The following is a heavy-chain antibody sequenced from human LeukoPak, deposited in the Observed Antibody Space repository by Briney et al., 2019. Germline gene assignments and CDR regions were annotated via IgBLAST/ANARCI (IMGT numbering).Heavy chain of an antibody. J-gene: IGHJ4*02. CDR3: AKGATSYYESRGYYLEY. D-gene: IGHD3-22*01. V-gene: IGHV3-33*03. CDR2: MWYDGSNK. CDR1: GFTFSNYG. Sequence: PGRSLRLSCAASGFTFSNYGIHWVRQAPGKGLEWVAVMWYDGSNKYYADSVKGRFTISRDNSENTLYLQMNSLRAEDTAVCYCAKGATSYYESRGYYLEYWGQGTLVTVSS.